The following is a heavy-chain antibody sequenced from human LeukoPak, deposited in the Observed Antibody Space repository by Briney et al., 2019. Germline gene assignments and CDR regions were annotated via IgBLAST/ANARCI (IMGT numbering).Heavy chain of an antibody. CDR2: IYSGGST. CDR3: ARVRRGSSSSFDY. Sequence: GGSLRLSCAASEFSVGSNYMTWVRQAPGKGLEWVSLIYSGGSTYYADSVKGRFTISRDNSKNTLYLQMNSLRAEDTAVYYCARVRRGSSSSFDYWGQGILVTVSS. J-gene: IGHJ4*02. V-gene: IGHV3-66*01. CDR1: EFSVGSNY. D-gene: IGHD6-6*01.